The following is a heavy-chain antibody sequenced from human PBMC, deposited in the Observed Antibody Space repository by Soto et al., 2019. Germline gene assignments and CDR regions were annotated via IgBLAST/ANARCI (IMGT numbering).Heavy chain of an antibody. Sequence: ASVQVSCKASGYTFTGYYMHWVRQAPGQGLEWMGWINPNSGGTNYAQKFQGWVTMTRDTSISTAYMELSRLRSDDTAVYYCARMGYYVTYSGRDVGGKGTRVPVSS. CDR3: ARMGYYVTYSGRDV. CDR2: INPNSGGT. CDR1: GYTFTGYY. J-gene: IGHJ6*04. V-gene: IGHV1-2*04. D-gene: IGHD3-3*01.